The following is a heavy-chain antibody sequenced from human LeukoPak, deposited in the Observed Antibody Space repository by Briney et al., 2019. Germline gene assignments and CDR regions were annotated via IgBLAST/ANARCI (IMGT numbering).Heavy chain of an antibody. J-gene: IGHJ4*02. CDR2: ISSSSSYI. D-gene: IGHD1-26*01. Sequence: GGSLRLSCAASGFTFSSYSMNWVRQAPGKGLEWVSSISSSSSYIYYADSVKGRFTISRDNAKNSLHLQMNSLRAEDTAVYYCARGNVGARDYYFDYWGQGTLVTVSS. CDR3: ARGNVGARDYYFDY. V-gene: IGHV3-21*01. CDR1: GFTFSSYS.